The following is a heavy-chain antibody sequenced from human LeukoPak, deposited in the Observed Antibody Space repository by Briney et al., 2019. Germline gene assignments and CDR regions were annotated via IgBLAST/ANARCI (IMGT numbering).Heavy chain of an antibody. D-gene: IGHD3-3*01. CDR2: INTNTGNP. CDR3: ARRDYDFWSGQVPGYYYYMDV. V-gene: IGHV7-4-1*02. J-gene: IGHJ6*03. CDR1: GYTFTSYG. Sequence: ASVKVSCKASGYTFTSYGISWVRQAPGQGLEWMGWINTNTGNPTYAQGFTGRFVFSLDTSVSTAYLQISSLKAEDTALYYCARRDYDFWSGQVPGYYYYMDVWGKGTTVTVSS.